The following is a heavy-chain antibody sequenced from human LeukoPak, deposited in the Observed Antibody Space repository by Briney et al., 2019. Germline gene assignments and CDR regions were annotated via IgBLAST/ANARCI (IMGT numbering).Heavy chain of an antibody. CDR1: GFTFTGYY. CDR2: INPHSGGA. D-gene: IGHD2-21*02. Sequence: ASVKVSCKASGFTFTGYYIHWVRQAPGQGLEWMGYINPHSGGANSPQKFQGRVTMTTDTSISAAYMELSSLISDDTAMYYCVREGNELLSKNFDYWGQGTLVTVSS. V-gene: IGHV1-2*02. CDR3: VREGNELLSKNFDY. J-gene: IGHJ4*02.